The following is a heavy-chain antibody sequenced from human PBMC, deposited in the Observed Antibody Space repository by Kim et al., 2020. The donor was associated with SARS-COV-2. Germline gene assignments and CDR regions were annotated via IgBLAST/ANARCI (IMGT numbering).Heavy chain of an antibody. J-gene: IGHJ5*02. V-gene: IGHV3-23*01. D-gene: IGHD3-3*01. CDR2: ISGSGGST. CDR1: GFTFSSYA. CDR3: AKDEYRTIFGVVTPNWFDP. Sequence: GGSLRLSCAASGFTFSSYAMSWVRQAPGKGLEWVSAISGSGGSTYYADSVKGRFTISRDNSKNTLYLQMNSLRAEDTAVYYCAKDEYRTIFGVVTPNWFDPWGQGTLVTVSS.